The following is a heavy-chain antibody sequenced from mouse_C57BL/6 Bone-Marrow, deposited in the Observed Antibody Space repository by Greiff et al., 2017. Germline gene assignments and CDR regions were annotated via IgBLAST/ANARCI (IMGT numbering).Heavy chain of an antibody. Sequence: QVQLKQSGAELVRPGTSVMVSCKASGYAFTNYLIEWVKQRPGQGLEWIGAINPGSGGTNYNEQFKGKATLTADKSSSTAYMQLSSLTSEDSAVYFCARARWLLLYFDVWGTGTTVTVSS. CDR2: INPGSGGT. D-gene: IGHD2-3*01. CDR3: ARARWLLLYFDV. J-gene: IGHJ1*03. CDR1: GYAFTNYL. V-gene: IGHV1-54*01.